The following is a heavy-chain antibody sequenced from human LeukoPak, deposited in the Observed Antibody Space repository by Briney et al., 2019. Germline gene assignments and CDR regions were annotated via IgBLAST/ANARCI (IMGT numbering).Heavy chain of an antibody. D-gene: IGHD3-3*01. CDR1: GFTFSSYS. V-gene: IGHV3-21*01. Sequence: GGSLRLSCAASGFTFSSYSMNWVRQAPGKGLEWVSSISSSSSYIYYADSVKGRFTISRDNAKNTLYLQMSSLRAEDTAVYYCAKEGSIFGVVIRPYYFDYWGQGTLVTVSS. CDR3: AKEGSIFGVVIRPYYFDY. J-gene: IGHJ4*02. CDR2: ISSSSSYI.